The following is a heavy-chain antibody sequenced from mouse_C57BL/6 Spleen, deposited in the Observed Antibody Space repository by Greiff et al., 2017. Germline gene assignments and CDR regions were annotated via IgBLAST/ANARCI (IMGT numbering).Heavy chain of an antibody. CDR2: IDPSDSYT. CDR3: AGGGFGSRGFDY. CDR1: GYTFTSYW. J-gene: IGHJ2*01. V-gene: IGHV1-69*01. D-gene: IGHD3-1*01. Sequence: QVQLQQPGAELVMPGASVKLSCKASGYTFTSYWMHWVKQRPGQGLEWIGEIDPSDSYTNYNQKFKGKSTLTVDKSSSTAYMQLSSLTSEDSAVYYCAGGGFGSRGFDYWGQGTTLTVAS.